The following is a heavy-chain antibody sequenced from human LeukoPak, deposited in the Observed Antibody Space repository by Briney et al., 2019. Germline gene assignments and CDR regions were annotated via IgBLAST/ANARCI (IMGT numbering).Heavy chain of an antibody. CDR2: INHSGST. Sequence: PSETLSLTCAVYGGSFSGYYWSWIRQPPGKGLDWIGEINHSGSTKYNPSLKSRVTISVDTSKNQFSLKLSSVTAADTAVYYCARVFADGIYDILTGYYGFDYWGQGTLVTVSS. J-gene: IGHJ4*02. CDR3: ARVFADGIYDILTGYYGFDY. V-gene: IGHV4-34*01. D-gene: IGHD3-9*01. CDR1: GGSFSGYY.